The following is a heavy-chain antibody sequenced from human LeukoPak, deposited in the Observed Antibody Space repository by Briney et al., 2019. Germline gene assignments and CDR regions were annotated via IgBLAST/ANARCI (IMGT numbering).Heavy chain of an antibody. CDR3: VRGKGYCSDTECHIFDY. CDR2: IWPGNSDT. J-gene: IGHJ4*02. Sequence: GESLKISCMGFGYDFTNYWIGWVRQMPGKGLEWVGIIWPGNSDTRYNPSFQGQVTISADKSISTAYLQWSSLQASDTAFYYCVRGKGYCSDTECHIFDYWDQGTLVTVSS. CDR1: GYDFTNYW. D-gene: IGHD2-15*01. V-gene: IGHV5-51*01.